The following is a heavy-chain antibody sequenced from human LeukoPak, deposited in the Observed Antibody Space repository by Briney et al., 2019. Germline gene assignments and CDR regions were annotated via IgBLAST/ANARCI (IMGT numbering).Heavy chain of an antibody. CDR1: GGSISSYY. V-gene: IGHV4-4*09. CDR3: ARSFGWLQSGFDAFDI. D-gene: IGHD5-24*01. Sequence: SETLSLTCTVSGGSISSYYWSWIRQPPGKGLEWIGYIYTSGSTNYNPSLKSRVTISVDTSKNQFSLKLSSVTAADTAVYYCARSFGWLQSGFDAFDIWGQGTMVTVSS. CDR2: IYTSGST. J-gene: IGHJ3*02.